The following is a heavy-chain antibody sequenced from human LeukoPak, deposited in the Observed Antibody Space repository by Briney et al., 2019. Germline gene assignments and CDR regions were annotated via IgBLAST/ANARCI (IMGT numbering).Heavy chain of an antibody. CDR2: IKSKTDGGTT. V-gene: IGHV3-15*01. CDR3: TTAPNPIVVVVAATLYYFDY. Sequence: GGSLRLSCAASGFTFSNAWMSWVRQAPGKGLEWVGRIKSKTDGGTTDYAAPVKGRFTISRDDSKNTLYLQMYSLKTEDTAVHYCTTAPNPIVVVVAATLYYFDYWGQGTLVTVSS. CDR1: GFTFSNAW. J-gene: IGHJ4*02. D-gene: IGHD2-15*01.